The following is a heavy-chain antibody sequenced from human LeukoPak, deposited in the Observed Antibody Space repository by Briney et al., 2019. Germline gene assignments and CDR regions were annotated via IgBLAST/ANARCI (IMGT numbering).Heavy chain of an antibody. CDR3: VKFRGIQHYNYHMDV. D-gene: IGHD3-10*01. J-gene: IGHJ6*03. Sequence: GGSLRLSCAASGFTFSSYAMGWVRQAPGKGQGWVSGLTGSGGNTYYADSVKGRFTISRDNSKNTLSLQMNSLRAEDAAVYYCVKFRGIQHYNYHMDVWGKGTTVTVSS. CDR1: GFTFSSYA. CDR2: LTGSGGNT. V-gene: IGHV3-23*01.